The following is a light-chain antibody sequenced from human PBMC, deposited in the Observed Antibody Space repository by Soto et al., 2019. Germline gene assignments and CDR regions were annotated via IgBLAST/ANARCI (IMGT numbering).Light chain of an antibody. V-gene: IGKV3-20*01. CDR3: QHYGTSRVT. J-gene: IGKJ3*01. CDR2: GVS. CDR1: QSLRNNY. Sequence: DIVLTQSPGTLSLSPGERATLSCRADQSLRNNYLAWYQQIPGQAPRLLVYGVSTRATGIPDRFSGSGSGTDFTLTTSRLDAEDFAVYYCQHYGTSRVTFGPGTKVDVK.